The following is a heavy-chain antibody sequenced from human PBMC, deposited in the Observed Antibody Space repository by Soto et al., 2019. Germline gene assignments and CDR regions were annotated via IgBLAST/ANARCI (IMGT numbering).Heavy chain of an antibody. V-gene: IGHV3-23*01. CDR2: XXGGGSGT. CDR3: XXXXXXXXXXXXXXXXXXDI. J-gene: IGHJ3*02. Sequence: EVQLLESGGGLVQPGGSLRLSCAASGFTFSTYAMSWVRQAPGKGLEWXXTXXGGGSGTYYADSVKGRFTISRDNSKXXXXXXXXXXXXXXXXXXXXXXXXXXXXXXXXXXXXXXDIWGQGTMVTVSS. CDR1: GFTFSTYA.